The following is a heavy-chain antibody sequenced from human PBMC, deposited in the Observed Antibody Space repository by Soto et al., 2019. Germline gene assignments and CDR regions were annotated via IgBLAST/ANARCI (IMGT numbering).Heavy chain of an antibody. V-gene: IGHV1-2*04. CDR2: INPNSGGA. J-gene: IGHJ6*02. Sequence: ASVKVSCKASGYTFTGYYMHWVRQAPGQGLEWMGWINPNSGGANYAQKFQGWVTMTRDTSISTAYMELSRLRSDDAAVYYCAREGGGSSSYHYYGMDVWGQGTTVTVSS. CDR3: AREGGGSSSYHYYGMDV. CDR1: GYTFTGYY. D-gene: IGHD6-6*01.